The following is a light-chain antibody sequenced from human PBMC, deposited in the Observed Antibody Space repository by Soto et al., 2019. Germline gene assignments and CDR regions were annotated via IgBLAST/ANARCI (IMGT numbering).Light chain of an antibody. CDR3: QQRSNWPLT. CDR1: QSVTSF. CDR2: DAS. J-gene: IGKJ4*01. V-gene: IGKV3-11*01. Sequence: EIVLTQSPATLSLSPGERATLSCRVSQSVTSFLAWYQQKPGQAPRLLIYDASNRATGITARFSGSGSGTDFTLTISSLEPEDFAVYYCQQRSNWPLTFGGGTKVETK.